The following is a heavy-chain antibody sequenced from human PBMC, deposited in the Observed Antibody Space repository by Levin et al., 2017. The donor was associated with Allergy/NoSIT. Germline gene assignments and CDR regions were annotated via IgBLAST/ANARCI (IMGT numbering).Heavy chain of an antibody. D-gene: IGHD3-3*01. Sequence: PGGSLRLSCAASGFTFSSYEMNWVRRAPGKGLEWVSYISSTGSTIYSADSVKGRFTISRDNAKNSLFLHMNSLTAADPTVYYCARQLGNFWSGYNYFDYWGQGTLVTVSS. CDR2: ISSTGSTI. CDR3: ARQLGNFWSGYNYFDY. V-gene: IGHV3-48*03. CDR1: GFTFSSYE. J-gene: IGHJ4*02.